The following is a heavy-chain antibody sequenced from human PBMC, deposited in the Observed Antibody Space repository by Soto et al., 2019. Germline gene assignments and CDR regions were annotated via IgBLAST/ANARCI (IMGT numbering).Heavy chain of an antibody. J-gene: IGHJ5*02. Sequence: QVQLQESGPGLVKPSQTLSLTCTVSGGSISSGGYYWSWIRQHPGKGLEWIGYIYYSGSTYYNPSLKSLVIISEDTSKSQSPLKSRSLAAADAAVYYCARGRVYSGYDYWDGVLFVSWFDPRGQGTLVTVAS. D-gene: IGHD5-12*01. V-gene: IGHV4-31*01. CDR3: ARGRVYSGYDYWDGVLFVSWFDP. CDR2: IYYSGST. CDR1: GGSISSGGYY.